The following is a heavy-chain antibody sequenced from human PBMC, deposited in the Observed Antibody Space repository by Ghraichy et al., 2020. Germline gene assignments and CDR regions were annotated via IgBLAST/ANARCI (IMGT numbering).Heavy chain of an antibody. V-gene: IGHV3-64*01. CDR3: ALGGTGTTNNWFDP. J-gene: IGHJ5*02. CDR2: ISSNGGTT. CDR1: GFTFSSYT. D-gene: IGHD1-1*01. Sequence: GGSLRLSCAASGFTFSSYTMHWVRQAPGKGLEYVSSISSNGGTTYYANSLKGRFTISRDNSKSTLYLQMGSLRPDDMAVYHCALGGTGTTNNWFDPWGQGTLVTVSS.